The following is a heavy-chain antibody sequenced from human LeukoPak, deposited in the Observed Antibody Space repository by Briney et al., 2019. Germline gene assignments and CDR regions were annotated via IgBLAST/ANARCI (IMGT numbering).Heavy chain of an antibody. D-gene: IGHD5-24*01. J-gene: IGHJ4*02. CDR3: AGGRWPPLPTY. Sequence: PSQTLSLTCTVSGGSISSGGYYWSWIRQPPGQGLEWIGYIYYTGSTYYNPSLKSRVTISVDTSKNQFSLNLSSVTAADTAVYYCAGGRWPPLPTYWGQGTLVTVSS. CDR2: IYYTGST. V-gene: IGHV4-30-4*01. CDR1: GGSISSGGYY.